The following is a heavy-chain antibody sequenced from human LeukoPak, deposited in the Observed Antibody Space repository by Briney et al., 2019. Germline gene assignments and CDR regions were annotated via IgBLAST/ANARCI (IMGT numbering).Heavy chain of an antibody. D-gene: IGHD3-22*01. Sequence: PSETLSLTCTVSGGSISSSSYYWGWIRQPPGQGLEWIGSIYYSGSTYYNPSLKSRVTISVDTSKNQFSLKLSSVTAADTAVYYCASGADDYYDSSGYGLPDYWGQGTLVTVSS. J-gene: IGHJ4*02. V-gene: IGHV4-39*01. CDR3: ASGADDYYDSSGYGLPDY. CDR2: IYYSGST. CDR1: GGSISSSSYY.